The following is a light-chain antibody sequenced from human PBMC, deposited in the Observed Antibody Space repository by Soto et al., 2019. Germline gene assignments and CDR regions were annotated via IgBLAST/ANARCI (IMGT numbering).Light chain of an antibody. V-gene: IGLV3-21*02. CDR2: DDT. CDR1: NIGPNS. Sequence: SYVLTQPPSVSVTPGQTAGISCGGDNIGPNSVHWYQQQPGQAPVLVVYDDTDRPSGIPERFSGSNSGNTATLTISRVEVGDEADYYCQVWVSNSEPWVFGGGTKLTVL. J-gene: IGLJ3*02. CDR3: QVWVSNSEPWV.